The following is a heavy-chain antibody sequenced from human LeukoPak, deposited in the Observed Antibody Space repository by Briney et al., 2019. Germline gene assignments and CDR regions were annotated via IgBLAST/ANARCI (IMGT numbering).Heavy chain of an antibody. Sequence: PSETLSLTCTVSGASISSTTYYWGWIRQPPRKGLEWIASIYYSGSTNYNPSLKSRVTISVDTSKSQFSLKLSSVTAADTAIYYCARGGYYGSGNDFRFDPWGQGTLVTVSS. J-gene: IGHJ5*02. V-gene: IGHV4-39*07. D-gene: IGHD3-10*01. CDR2: IYYSGST. CDR1: GASISSTTYY. CDR3: ARGGYYGSGNDFRFDP.